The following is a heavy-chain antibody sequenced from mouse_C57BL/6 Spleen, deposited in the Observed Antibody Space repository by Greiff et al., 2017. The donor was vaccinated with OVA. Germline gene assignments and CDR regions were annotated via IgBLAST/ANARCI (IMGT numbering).Heavy chain of an antibody. CDR3: ARDAGGYFDV. CDR1: GFTFSDFY. J-gene: IGHJ1*03. V-gene: IGHV7-1*01. CDR2: SRNKANDYTT. Sequence: EVKVVESGGGLVQSGRSLRLSCATSGFTFSDFYMEWVRQAPGKGLEWIAASRNKANDYTTEYSASVKGRFIVSRDTSQSILDLQMNALRAEDTAIYYCARDAGGYFDVWGTGTTVTVSS.